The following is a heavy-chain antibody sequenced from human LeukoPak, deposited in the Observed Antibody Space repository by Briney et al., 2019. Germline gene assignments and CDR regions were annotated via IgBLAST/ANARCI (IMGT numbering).Heavy chain of an antibody. CDR3: TRTLRAAAGKYYFDY. J-gene: IGHJ4*02. V-gene: IGHV3-15*01. Sequence: AGSLRLSCAASGFTFSNAWMSWVRQAPGKGLEWVGRIKSKTDGGTTDYAAPVKGRFTISRDDSKNTLYLQMNSLKTEDTAVYYCTRTLRAAAGKYYFDYWGQGTLVTVSS. D-gene: IGHD6-13*01. CDR1: GFTFSNAW. CDR2: IKSKTDGGTT.